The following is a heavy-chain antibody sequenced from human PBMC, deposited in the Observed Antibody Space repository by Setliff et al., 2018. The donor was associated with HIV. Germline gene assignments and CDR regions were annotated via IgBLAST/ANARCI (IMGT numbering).Heavy chain of an antibody. Sequence: ASVKVSCKASGYTFTNYAIHWVRQAPGQRLEWMGWINPGNGNTKYSQKFRGRVTITRDTSATTAYMELSSLRSEDTAIFYCAREPIGGDDAFDIWG. CDR3: AREPIGGDDAFDI. D-gene: IGHD2-21*02. V-gene: IGHV1-3*01. J-gene: IGHJ3*02. CDR2: INPGNGNT. CDR1: GYTFTNYA.